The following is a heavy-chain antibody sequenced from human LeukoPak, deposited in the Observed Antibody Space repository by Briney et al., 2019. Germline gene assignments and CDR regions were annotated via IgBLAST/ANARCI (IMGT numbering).Heavy chain of an antibody. CDR3: ARAGNYYFEY. V-gene: IGHV3-74*01. CDR1: GFTFRTYW. J-gene: IGHJ4*02. D-gene: IGHD3-10*01. CDR2: INSDGSTT. Sequence: GGSLRLSCAAFGFTFRTYWMHWVRQTPGQGLVWVSRINSDGSTTNYADSVKGRFTVSRDNAQNTLYLQMSSLRAEDTAVYYCARAGNYYFEYWGQGALVTVSS.